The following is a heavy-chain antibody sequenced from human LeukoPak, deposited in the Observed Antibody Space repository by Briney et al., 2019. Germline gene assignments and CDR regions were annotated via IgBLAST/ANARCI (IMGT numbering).Heavy chain of an antibody. V-gene: IGHV4-31*03. J-gene: IGHJ5*02. CDR3: ARVGYSSSWLPNNWFDP. D-gene: IGHD6-13*01. CDR2: IYYSGST. CDR1: GGSISCGGYY. Sequence: PSQTLSLTCTVSGGSISCGGYYWSWIRQHPGKGLEWIGYIYYSGSTYYNPSLKSRVTISVDTSKNQFSLKLSSVTAADTAVYYCARVGYSSSWLPNNWFDPWGQGTLVTVSS.